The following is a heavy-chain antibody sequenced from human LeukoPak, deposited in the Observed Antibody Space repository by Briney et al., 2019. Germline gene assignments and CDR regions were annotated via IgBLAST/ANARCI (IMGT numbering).Heavy chain of an antibody. CDR3: ARAYIVVVPAAIEPVYNWFDP. CDR2: IIPIFGTA. V-gene: IGHV1-69*05. J-gene: IGHJ5*02. Sequence: SVKVSCKASGGTFSSYAISWVRQAPGQGLEWMGGIIPIFGTANYAQKFQGRVTITTDESTSTAYMELSSLRSEDTAVYYCARAYIVVVPAAIEPVYNWFDPWGQGTLVTVSS. D-gene: IGHD2-2*01. CDR1: GGTFSSYA.